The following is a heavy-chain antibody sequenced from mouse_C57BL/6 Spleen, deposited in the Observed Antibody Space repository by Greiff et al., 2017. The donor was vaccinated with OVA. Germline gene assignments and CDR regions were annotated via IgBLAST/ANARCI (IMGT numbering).Heavy chain of an antibody. CDR3: ARSGGSYAMDY. CDR1: GYTFTSYG. V-gene: IGHV1-81*01. Sequence: VKLQESGAELARPGASVKLSCKASGYTFTSYGISWVKQRTGQGLEWIGEIYPRSGNTYYNEKFKGKATLTADKSSSTAYMELRSLTSEDSAVYFCARSGGSYAMDYWGQGTSVTVSS. CDR2: IYPRSGNT. J-gene: IGHJ4*01. D-gene: IGHD3-1*01.